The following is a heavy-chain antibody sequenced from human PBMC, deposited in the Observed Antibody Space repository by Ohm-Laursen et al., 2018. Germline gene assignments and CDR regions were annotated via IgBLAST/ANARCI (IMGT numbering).Heavy chain of an antibody. V-gene: IGHV4-31*03. CDR2: IYYSGST. CDR3: ARDSITMVRGEYYYYYGMDV. J-gene: IGHJ6*02. Sequence: TLSLTCTVSGGSISSGGYYWSWIRQHPGKGLEWIGYIYYSGSTYYNPSLKSRVTISVDTSKNQFSLKLSSVTAADTAVYYCARDSITMVRGEYYYYYGMDVWGQGTTVTVSS. D-gene: IGHD3-10*01. CDR1: GGSISSGGYY.